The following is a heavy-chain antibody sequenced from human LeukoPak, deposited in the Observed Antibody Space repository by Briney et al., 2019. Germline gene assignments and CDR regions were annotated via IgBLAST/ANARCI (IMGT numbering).Heavy chain of an antibody. J-gene: IGHJ4*02. Sequence: PGGSLRLSCAASGFTFSNAWMSWVRQAPGKGLEWVSAISGSGGSTYYVDSVKGRFTISRDNSKNTLYLQMNSLRAEDTALYYCASLDYFDSSDYGDYWGQGTLVTVSS. D-gene: IGHD3-22*01. V-gene: IGHV3-23*01. CDR3: ASLDYFDSSDYGDY. CDR1: GFTFSNAW. CDR2: ISGSGGST.